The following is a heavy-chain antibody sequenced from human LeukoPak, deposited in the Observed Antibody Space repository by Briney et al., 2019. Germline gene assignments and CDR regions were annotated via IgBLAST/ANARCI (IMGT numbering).Heavy chain of an antibody. CDR2: ISYDGSNK. CDR1: GFTFSSYG. CDR3: ATSVGGGGSEEIDY. Sequence: PGGSLRLSCAASGFTFSSYGMHWVRQAPGKGLEWVAIISYDGSNKYYADSVKGRFTISRDNSKNTLYLQMNSLRAEDTAVYYCATSVGGGGSEEIDYWGQGTLVTVSS. D-gene: IGHD3-16*01. V-gene: IGHV3-30*03. J-gene: IGHJ4*02.